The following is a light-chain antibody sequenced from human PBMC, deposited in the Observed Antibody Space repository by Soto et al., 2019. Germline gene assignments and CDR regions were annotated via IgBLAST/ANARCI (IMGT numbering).Light chain of an antibody. CDR2: DAS. V-gene: IGKV3-11*01. CDR1: HSVSSN. Sequence: EILMTQSPATLSVSPGERATVSCRASHSVSSNLAWYQQKHGQAARLLMYDASKRATGILARFSGSGSGTEFTLTISSIEPEDFAVHYCSQRSRWSWTFGQGTKGDIK. J-gene: IGKJ1*01. CDR3: SQRSRWSWT.